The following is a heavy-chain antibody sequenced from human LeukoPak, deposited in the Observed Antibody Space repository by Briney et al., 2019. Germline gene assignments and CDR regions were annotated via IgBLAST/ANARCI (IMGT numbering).Heavy chain of an antibody. CDR2: IYAGGRS. CDR3: ARGPLAAAGTLTYYYYGMDV. J-gene: IGHJ6*02. V-gene: IGHV4-61*02. CDR1: NVSISSGSHY. Sequence: SETLSLTCTVSNVSISSGSHYWNWIRQPAGKGLEWIGRIYAGGRSNYNPSLRSRVTISVDTSKNQFSLKLSSVTVADTAVYYCARGPLAAAGTLTYYYYGMDVWGQGTTVTVSS. D-gene: IGHD6-13*01.